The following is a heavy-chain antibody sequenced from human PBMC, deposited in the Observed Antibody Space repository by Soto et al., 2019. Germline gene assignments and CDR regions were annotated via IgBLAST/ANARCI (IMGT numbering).Heavy chain of an antibody. V-gene: IGHV3-33*01. CDR3: ARDNPLDYPLRWRYYYYMDV. CDR2: IWYDGSNK. J-gene: IGHJ6*03. D-gene: IGHD4-17*01. CDR1: GFTFSSYG. Sequence: GGSLRLSCAASGFTFSSYGIHWVRQAPGKGLEWVAVIWYDGSNKYYADSVKGRFTISRDNSKNTLYLQMNSLRAEDTAVYYCARDNPLDYPLRWRYYYYMDVWGKGTTVTVSS.